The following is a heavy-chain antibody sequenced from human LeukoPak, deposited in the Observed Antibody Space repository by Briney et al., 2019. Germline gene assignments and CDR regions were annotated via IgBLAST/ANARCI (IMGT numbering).Heavy chain of an antibody. V-gene: IGHV3-30-3*01. CDR3: ARDQGPYYYGSGNHWFDP. J-gene: IGHJ5*02. Sequence: GRSLRLSCAASGFTFNNYAIHGVRQAPDKGLEWVAVISYDGSDKFYADSVKGRVTISRDNSKNTLYLQMNSLRTEDTAIYYSARDQGPYYYGSGNHWFDPWGQGTRVTISS. CDR1: GFTFNNYA. CDR2: ISYDGSDK. D-gene: IGHD3-10*01.